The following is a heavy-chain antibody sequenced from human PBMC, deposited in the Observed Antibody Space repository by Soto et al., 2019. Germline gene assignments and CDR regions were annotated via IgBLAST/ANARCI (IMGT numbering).Heavy chain of an antibody. V-gene: IGHV1-3*01. Sequence: QVQLVQSGAEVKKPGASVKVSCKASGYTFTSYAMHWVRQAPGQRLEWMGWINAGNGNTKYSQKFQGRVTITRDTSARTAYMELSSLRSEDTAVYYCARDIASFDYWGQGTLVTVSS. CDR2: INAGNGNT. D-gene: IGHD6-13*01. J-gene: IGHJ4*02. CDR3: ARDIASFDY. CDR1: GYTFTSYA.